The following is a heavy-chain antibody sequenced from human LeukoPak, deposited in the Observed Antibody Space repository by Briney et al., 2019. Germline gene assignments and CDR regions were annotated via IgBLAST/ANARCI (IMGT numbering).Heavy chain of an antibody. CDR1: GGSMSPYY. CDR3: VRSTTATFSFDY. J-gene: IGHJ4*02. CDR2: QYYSGAT. V-gene: IGHV4-59*08. Sequence: SETLSLTCSVSGGSMSPYYWNWIRQPPGKGLEWIGYQYYSGATDYNPSLKSRVTFSVDTSKNQFSLKLNSVTAADTAVYYCVRSTTATFSFDYWGQGALVTVSS. D-gene: IGHD4-17*01.